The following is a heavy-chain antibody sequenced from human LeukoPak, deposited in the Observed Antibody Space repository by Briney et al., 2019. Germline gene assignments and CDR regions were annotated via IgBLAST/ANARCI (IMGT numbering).Heavy chain of an antibody. J-gene: IGHJ4*02. D-gene: IGHD1-26*01. V-gene: IGHV1-2*02. CDR3: ARVSGGSYYGVPQKEWSY. Sequence: ASVKVSCKASGYSFTNYGITWVRQAPGQGLEWMGWINPNSGGTNYAQKFQGRVTMTRDTSISTAYMELSRLRSDDTAVYYCARVSGGSYYGVPQKEWSYWGQGTLVTVSS. CDR2: INPNSGGT. CDR1: GYSFTNYG.